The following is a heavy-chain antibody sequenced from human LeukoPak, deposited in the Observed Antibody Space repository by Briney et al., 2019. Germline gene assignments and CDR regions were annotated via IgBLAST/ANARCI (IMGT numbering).Heavy chain of an antibody. CDR3: AKPYYYGSRSYMDY. V-gene: IGHV3-30*18. CDR2: ISYDGSNT. D-gene: IGHD3-10*01. CDR1: GFXFSSYG. Sequence: PGLSLRLSCAASGFXFSSYGIHWVRQAPGKGLEWVAVISYDGSNTYYADSVKGRFTISRDNSKNMLYLQMNSLRAEDTAVYYCAKPYYYGSRSYMDYWGQGTLVTVSS. J-gene: IGHJ4*02.